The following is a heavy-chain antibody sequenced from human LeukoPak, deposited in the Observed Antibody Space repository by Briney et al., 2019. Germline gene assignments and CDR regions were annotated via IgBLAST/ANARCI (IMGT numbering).Heavy chain of an antibody. CDR2: SKSQTDGGTT. J-gene: IGHJ4*02. Sequence: GGSLRLSCAASGFTFTNAWMSWVRQAPGKVLEWIGRSKSQTDGGTTDYAAPVKGRFTISRDDSKNTVYLQMNSLKTEDAAVYYCTTLSYVGGYWGQGTLVTVSS. CDR3: TTLSYVGGY. D-gene: IGHD3-10*02. V-gene: IGHV3-15*01. CDR1: GFTFTNAW.